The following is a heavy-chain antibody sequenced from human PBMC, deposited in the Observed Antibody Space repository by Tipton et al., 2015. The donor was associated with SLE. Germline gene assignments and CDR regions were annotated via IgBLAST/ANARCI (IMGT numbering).Heavy chain of an antibody. J-gene: IGHJ4*02. CDR3: ARDPLTGDPFDY. CDR1: GFTFSSYS. CDR2: ISSSSSYI. D-gene: IGHD7-27*01. Sequence: SLRLSCAASGFTFSSYSMNWVRQAPGKGLEWVSSISSSSSYIYYADSVKGRFTIPRDNAKNSLYLQMNSLRAEDTAVYYCARDPLTGDPFDYWGQGTLVTVSS. V-gene: IGHV3-21*01.